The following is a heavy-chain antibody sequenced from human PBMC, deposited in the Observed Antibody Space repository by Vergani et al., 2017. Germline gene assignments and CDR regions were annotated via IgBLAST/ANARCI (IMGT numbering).Heavy chain of an antibody. D-gene: IGHD7-27*01. V-gene: IGHV3-66*02. Sequence: EVQLLESGGGLVQPGGSLRLSCAASGFTFSSYAMSWVRQAPGKGLEWVSVIYSGGSTYYADSVKGRFTISRDNSKNTLYLQMNSLRAEDTAVYYCAREWPLLGIPYYYYYMDVWGKGTTVTVSS. J-gene: IGHJ6*03. CDR3: AREWPLLGIPYYYYYMDV. CDR2: IYSGGST. CDR1: GFTFSSYA.